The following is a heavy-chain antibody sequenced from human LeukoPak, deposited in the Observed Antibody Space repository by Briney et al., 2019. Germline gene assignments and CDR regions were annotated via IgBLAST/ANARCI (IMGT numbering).Heavy chain of an antibody. J-gene: IGHJ4*02. CDR3: ARGRLRHYYDSSGYYYGIRFDY. D-gene: IGHD3-22*01. CDR1: GGSFSGYY. CDR2: INHSGST. V-gene: IGHV4-34*01. Sequence: PSETLSLTCAVYGGSFSGYYWSWIRQPPGKGLEWIGEINHSGSTNYNPSLKSRVTISVDTSKNQFSLKLSSVTAADTAVYYCARGRLRHYYDSSGYYYGIRFDYWGQGTLVTVSS.